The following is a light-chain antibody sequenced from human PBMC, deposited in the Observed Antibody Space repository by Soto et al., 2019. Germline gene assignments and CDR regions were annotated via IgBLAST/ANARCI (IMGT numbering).Light chain of an antibody. J-gene: IGKJ3*01. V-gene: IGKV1-5*01. CDR1: QTISTW. Sequence: DIQMTQSPSTLSASVEDRVTITCRASQTISTWLAWYQQKPGKAPKLLIYDGAKLESGVPSRFSGSGSGTEFTLTISSLQPDDSGTYYCQQYNSYAFTFGPGTKVDIK. CDR3: QQYNSYAFT. CDR2: DGA.